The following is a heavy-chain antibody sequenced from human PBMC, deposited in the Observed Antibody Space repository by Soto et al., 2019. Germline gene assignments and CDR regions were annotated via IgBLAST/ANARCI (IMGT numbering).Heavy chain of an antibody. Sequence: QVQLQESGPGLVKPSETLSLPCTVSDESSSCYKWSWIRQPPGRRLEWIGYIDSNGGTSYNPSLQSRATISIDTSTKQFSLKLSSVTAADTAVYYCLRQGFGRLHGLVDVWGQGTTVTVSS. CDR2: IDSNGGT. CDR3: LRQGFGRLHGLVDV. CDR1: DESSSCYK. J-gene: IGHJ6*02. V-gene: IGHV4-59*08. D-gene: IGHD3-10*01.